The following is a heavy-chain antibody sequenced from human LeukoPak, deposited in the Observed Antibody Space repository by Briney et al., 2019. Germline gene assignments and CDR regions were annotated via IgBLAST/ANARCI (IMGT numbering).Heavy chain of an antibody. Sequence: GXVRQLPXKGLEWMGIIYPGDSDTRYSPSFQGQVTISADKSISTAYLQWSSLKASDTAMYYCARHSTRSAGGDYWGQGTLVTVSS. CDR2: IYPGDSDT. CDR3: ARHSTRSAGGDY. D-gene: IGHD3-10*01. V-gene: IGHV5-51*01. J-gene: IGHJ4*02.